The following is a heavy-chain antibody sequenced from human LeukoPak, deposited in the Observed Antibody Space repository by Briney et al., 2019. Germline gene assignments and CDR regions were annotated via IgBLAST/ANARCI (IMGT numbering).Heavy chain of an antibody. D-gene: IGHD2-2*01. CDR1: GGTFSSYA. J-gene: IGHJ4*02. CDR2: IIPIFGTA. V-gene: IGHV1-69*05. Sequence: SVKVSCKASGGTFSSYAISWVRQAPGQGLEWMGGIIPIFGTANYAQKFQGRVTITTDESTSTAYMGLSSLRSEDTAVYYCASLGYCSSTSCRLYFDYWGQGTLVTVSS. CDR3: ASLGYCSSTSCRLYFDY.